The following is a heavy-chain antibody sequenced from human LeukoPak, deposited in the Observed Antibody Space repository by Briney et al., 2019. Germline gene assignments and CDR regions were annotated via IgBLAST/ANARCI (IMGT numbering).Heavy chain of an antibody. J-gene: IGHJ4*01. Sequence: PGGSLRLSCAVSGFTVSSDYMSWVRQAPGKGPEWVSVIYSGSNTYHVDSVRGRFTISRDNSKNTLYLQMSSRRVEDTAVYYCAKAPWTAGHEGAYWGQEPWSPSPQ. V-gene: IGHV3-66*02. CDR2: IYSGSNT. CDR1: GFTVSSDY. D-gene: IGHD1-1*01. CDR3: AKAPWTAGHEGAY.